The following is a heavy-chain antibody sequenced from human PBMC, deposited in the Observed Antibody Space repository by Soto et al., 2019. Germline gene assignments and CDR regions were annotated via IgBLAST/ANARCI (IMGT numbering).Heavy chain of an antibody. V-gene: IGHV3-21*01. J-gene: IGHJ6*02. CDR2: ISGSTRYI. CDR1: GFPFSTYA. Sequence: GGSLRLSCAASGFPFSTYAMSWVRQAPGKGLEWVSSISGSTRYIYYADSVKGRFTISRDNTKNSLFLQMNSLRAEDTAVYYCARANLNYYDSSGYWRDETYYYYGMDVWAQGTTVTVSS. D-gene: IGHD3-22*01. CDR3: ARANLNYYDSSGYWRDETYYYYGMDV.